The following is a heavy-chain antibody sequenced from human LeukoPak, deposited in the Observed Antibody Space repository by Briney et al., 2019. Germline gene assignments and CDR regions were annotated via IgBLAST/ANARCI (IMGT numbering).Heavy chain of an antibody. D-gene: IGHD6-19*01. CDR2: IGAYNGNT. CDR3: ARARECNGAKGDICGWYRSYYFDY. J-gene: IGHJ4*02. CDR1: GYTFTSYG. Sequence: ASVKVSCKASGYTFTSYGISWVRQAPGQGLEWMGWIGAYNGNTNYAQKLQGRVTMTTDTSTSTAYMELRSLRSDDTAVYYCARARECNGAKGDICGWYRSYYFDYWGQGTLVTVSS. V-gene: IGHV1-18*01.